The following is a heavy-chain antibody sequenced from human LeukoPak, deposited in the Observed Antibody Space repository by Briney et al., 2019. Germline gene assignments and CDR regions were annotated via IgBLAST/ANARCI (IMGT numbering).Heavy chain of an antibody. CDR2: IYDSGST. CDR3: ARDCSGGSCYGAFDI. J-gene: IGHJ3*02. D-gene: IGHD2-15*01. Sequence: SQTLSLTCTVSGASIRSGDYCWSWIRQPPGKGLEWIGYIYDSGSTYYNPSLKSRITISVDTSENRFSLKLSSVTATDTAVYYCARDCSGGSCYGAFDIWGQGTMVTVSS. CDR1: GASIRSGDYC. V-gene: IGHV4-30-4*01.